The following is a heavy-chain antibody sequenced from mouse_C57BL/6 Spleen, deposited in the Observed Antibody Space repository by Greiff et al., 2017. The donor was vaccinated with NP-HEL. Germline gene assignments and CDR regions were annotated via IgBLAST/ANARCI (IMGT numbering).Heavy chain of an antibody. CDR1: GFNIKDDY. CDR3: TTDPNYLGY. V-gene: IGHV14-4*01. J-gene: IGHJ2*01. CDR2: IDPDNGDT. Sequence: EVQLQQSGAELVRPGASVKLSCTASGFNIKDDYMHWVKQRPEQGLEWIGWIDPDNGDTEYASKFQGKATITADTSSNTAYLQLSSLTSEDTAVYYCTTDPNYLGYWGQGTTLTVSS.